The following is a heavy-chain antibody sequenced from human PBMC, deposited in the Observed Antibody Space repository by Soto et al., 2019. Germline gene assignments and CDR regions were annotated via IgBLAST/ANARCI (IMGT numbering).Heavy chain of an antibody. CDR2: IIPMFGTP. Sequence: QVQLEQSGAEVKKAGSSVKVSCKAFGGSVNSHAISWVRQAPGQGLEWMGGIIPMFGTPTYAQRFQAGVTISADESTSTVYLDLSSLRSEDTAMYYCARSRNVAEFNDYGGNYHGFDIWGQGTMVIVSS. CDR1: GGSVNSHA. D-gene: IGHD4-17*01. V-gene: IGHV1-69*01. J-gene: IGHJ3*02. CDR3: ARSRNVAEFNDYGGNYHGFDI.